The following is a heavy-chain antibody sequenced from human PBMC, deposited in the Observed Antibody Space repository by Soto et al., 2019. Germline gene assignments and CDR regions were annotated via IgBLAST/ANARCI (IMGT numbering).Heavy chain of an antibody. D-gene: IGHD2-21*02. V-gene: IGHV2-5*02. CDR2: IYWDDDK. Sequence: SGPTLVNPTQTLTLTCTFSGFSLSTSGVGVGWIRQPPGKALEWLALIYWDDDKRYSPSLRSRLTISKDTSKNQVVLTMTNMDPVDTATYYCIQSRCGGDCLQSYASLYYYGMDVWGQGT. CDR1: GFSLSTSGVG. CDR3: IQSRCGGDCLQSYASLYYYGMDV. J-gene: IGHJ6*02.